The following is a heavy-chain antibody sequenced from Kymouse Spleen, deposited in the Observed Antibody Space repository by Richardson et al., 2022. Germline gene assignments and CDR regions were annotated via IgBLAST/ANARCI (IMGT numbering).Heavy chain of an antibody. CDR1: GGSISSGGYY. Sequence: QVQLQESGPGLVKPSQTLSLTCTVSGGSISSGGYYWSWIRQHPGKGLEWIGYIYYSGSTYYNPSLKSRVTISVDTSKNQFSLKLSSVTAADTAVYYCARGGITGTRGYYYGMDVWGQGTTVTVSS. CDR3: ARGGITGTRGYYYGMDV. D-gene: IGHD1-7*01. CDR2: IYYSGST. V-gene: IGHV4-31*03. J-gene: IGHJ6*02.